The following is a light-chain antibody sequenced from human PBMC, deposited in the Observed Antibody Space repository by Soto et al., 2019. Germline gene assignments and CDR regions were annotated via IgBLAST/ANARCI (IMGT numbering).Light chain of an antibody. CDR3: QQYNNWPRT. V-gene: IGKV3-15*01. CDR2: GAS. J-gene: IGKJ1*01. CDR1: QSVSSN. Sequence: EIVLTQSPGTLSLSPGERSTLSCRASQSVSSNLAWYQQKPGQAPRLLIYGASSRATGIPARFSGSGSGTEFTLIISSLQSEDFAVYYCQQYNNWPRTFGQGTKVEIK.